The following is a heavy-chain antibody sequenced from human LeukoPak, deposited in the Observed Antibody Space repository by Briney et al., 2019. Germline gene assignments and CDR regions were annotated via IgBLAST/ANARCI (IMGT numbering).Heavy chain of an antibody. D-gene: IGHD3-22*01. CDR2: IHTSGGN. CDR3: ARSAYYYDSWDY. Sequence: SETLSLTCTVSADSISNFWWNWLRLPAGKGLEWIGRIHTSGGNNYNPSLRSRVTMSVDTSKNQFSLKLSSVTAADTAVYYCARSAYYYDSWDYWGQGTLVTVSS. CDR1: ADSISNFW. V-gene: IGHV4-4*07. J-gene: IGHJ4*02.